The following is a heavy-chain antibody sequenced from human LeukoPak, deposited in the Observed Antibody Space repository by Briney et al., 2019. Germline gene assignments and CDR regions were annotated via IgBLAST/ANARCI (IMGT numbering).Heavy chain of an antibody. Sequence: SGGSLRLSCAASGFTFSSYAMSWVRQAPGKGLEWVSAISGSGGSTYYADSVKGRFTISRDNSKNTLYLQMNSLRAEDTAVYYCAKVSRSWNYVDYWGQGTLVTVSS. CDR2: ISGSGGST. D-gene: IGHD1-1*01. CDR3: AKVSRSWNYVDY. CDR1: GFTFSSYA. J-gene: IGHJ4*02. V-gene: IGHV3-23*01.